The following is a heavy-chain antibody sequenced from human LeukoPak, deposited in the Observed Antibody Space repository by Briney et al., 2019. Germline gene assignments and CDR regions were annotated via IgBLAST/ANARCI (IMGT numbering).Heavy chain of an antibody. V-gene: IGHV4-30-4*01. D-gene: IGHD3-22*01. CDR2: IYYSGST. CDR1: GGSISSGDYY. Sequence: SETLSLTCTVSGGSISSGDYYWSWIRQPPGKGLEWIGYIYYSGSTYYNPSLKSRVTISVDTSKNQFSLKLSSVTAADTAVYYCARVYHDSSGYYYVEYWGQGALVTVSS. CDR3: ARVYHDSSGYYYVEY. J-gene: IGHJ4*02.